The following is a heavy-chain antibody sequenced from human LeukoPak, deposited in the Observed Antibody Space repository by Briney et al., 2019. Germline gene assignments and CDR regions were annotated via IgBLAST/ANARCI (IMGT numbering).Heavy chain of an antibody. Sequence: ASVKVSCKASGYTFTGYYMHWVRQAPGQGLEWMGWIYTNTGNPTYAQGFTGRFVFSLDTSIATAYLEISSLKAEDTAVYYCARDQYCTNGVCHTQDYWGQGTLVTVSS. J-gene: IGHJ4*02. V-gene: IGHV7-4-1*02. CDR2: IYTNTGNP. CDR1: GYTFTGYY. CDR3: ARDQYCTNGVCHTQDY. D-gene: IGHD2-8*01.